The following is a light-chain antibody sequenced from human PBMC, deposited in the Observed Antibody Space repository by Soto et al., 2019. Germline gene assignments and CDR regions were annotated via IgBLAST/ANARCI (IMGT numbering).Light chain of an antibody. CDR1: SSDVGGYNY. CDR3: SSYTSSRTGYV. J-gene: IGLJ1*01. Sequence: QSALTQPASVSGSPGQSITISCTGTSSDVGGYNYVSWYQQHPGKAPKLMIYDVSNRPSGVSNRFSGSKSGNTASLTISGLQAEDEADYYCSSYTSSRTGYVFGTGTKLTVL. CDR2: DVS. V-gene: IGLV2-14*01.